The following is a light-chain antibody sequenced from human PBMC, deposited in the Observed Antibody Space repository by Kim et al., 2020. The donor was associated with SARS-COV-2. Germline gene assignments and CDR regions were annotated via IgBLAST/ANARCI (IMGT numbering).Light chain of an antibody. J-gene: IGKJ4*01. Sequence: EIVLTQSPGTLSLSPGERATLSCRDSQSISSNNLAWYQQKPGQAPRLLIYGASTRVTGIPDRFSGSGSGTDFTLTITRLEPEDFAVYSCHQYGSPRLHRFCGGTKVDIK. CDR3: HQYGSPRLHR. CDR2: GAS. CDR1: QSISSNN. V-gene: IGKV3-20*01.